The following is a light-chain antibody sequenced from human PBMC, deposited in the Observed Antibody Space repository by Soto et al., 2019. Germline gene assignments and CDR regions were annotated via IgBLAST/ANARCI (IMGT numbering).Light chain of an antibody. CDR1: SSDVGGYNY. CDR3: SSFATGSLGV. J-gene: IGLJ2*01. CDR2: EVS. Sequence: QSALTQPASVSGSPGQSITISCTGTSSDVGGYNYVSWYQQLPGKAPKLIVYEVSNRPSGVSNRFSASKSGNTASLTISGRQAEDEADYYCSSFATGSLGVFGGGTKLTVL. V-gene: IGLV2-14*01.